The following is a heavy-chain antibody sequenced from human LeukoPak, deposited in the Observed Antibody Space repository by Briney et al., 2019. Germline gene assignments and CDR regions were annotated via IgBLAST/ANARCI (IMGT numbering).Heavy chain of an antibody. CDR2: IIPIFGTA. Sequence: ASVKVSCKASGGTFSSYAISWVRQAPGQGLEWMGGIIPIFGTANYAQKFQGKVTITADESTSTAYMELSSLRSEDTAVYYCARDGDYGGINYYYYGMDVWGQGTTVTVSS. D-gene: IGHD4-23*01. CDR3: ARDGDYGGINYYYYGMDV. CDR1: GGTFSSYA. J-gene: IGHJ6*02. V-gene: IGHV1-69*13.